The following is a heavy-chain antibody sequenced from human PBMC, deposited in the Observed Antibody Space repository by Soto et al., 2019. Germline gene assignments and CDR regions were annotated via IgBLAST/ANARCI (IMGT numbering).Heavy chain of an antibody. CDR1: GFTSRSSW. Sequence: GPSLTLSSEASGFTSRSSWLQWVRQAPGKVLVLVSWINSDGSSTSYADSVKGRFTISRDNAKNTLYLQMNSLRAEDTAVYYCASGGSSLNFDSWGQGT. CDR2: INSDGSST. V-gene: IGHV3-74*01. J-gene: IGHJ4*02. CDR3: ASGGSSLNFDS. D-gene: IGHD6-6*01.